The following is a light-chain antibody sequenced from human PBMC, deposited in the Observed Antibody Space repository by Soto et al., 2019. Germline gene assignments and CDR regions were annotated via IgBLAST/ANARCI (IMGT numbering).Light chain of an antibody. CDR1: QNINNW. V-gene: IGKV1-5*01. J-gene: IGKJ1*01. Sequence: DTQMTQSPSTLSASIGDRVTITCLASQNINNWIAWYQQKPGKAPKFLIYDASTLESGVPSRFSGSGFGTEFSLTISSLQPDDFGSYYCQHMRTFGQGTKVDIK. CDR2: DAS. CDR3: QHMRT.